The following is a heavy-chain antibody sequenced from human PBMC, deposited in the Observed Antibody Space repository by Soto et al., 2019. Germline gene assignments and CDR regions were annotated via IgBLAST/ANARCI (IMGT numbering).Heavy chain of an antibody. CDR3: ARARIAAADSYYFDY. Sequence: SETLSLTCTVSGGSISSGGYYWSWIRQHPGKGLEWIGYIYYSGSTYYNPSLKSRVTISVDTSKNQFSLKLSSVTAADTAVYCCARARIAAADSYYFDYWGQGTLVTVSS. CDR1: GGSISSGGYY. J-gene: IGHJ4*02. V-gene: IGHV4-31*03. D-gene: IGHD6-13*01. CDR2: IYYSGST.